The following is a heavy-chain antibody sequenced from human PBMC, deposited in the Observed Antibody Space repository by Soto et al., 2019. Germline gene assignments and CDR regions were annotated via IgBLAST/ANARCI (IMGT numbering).Heavy chain of an antibody. D-gene: IGHD2-8*02. Sequence: VGSLRLSCAASGFTFSGSAMHWVRQASGKGLEWVGRIRSKANSYATAYAASVKGRFTISRDDSKNTAYLQMNSLKTEDTAVYYCIAVSRTVYYGMDVWGQGTTVTVSS. CDR1: GFTFSGSA. CDR2: IRSKANSYAT. CDR3: IAVSRTVYYGMDV. V-gene: IGHV3-73*01. J-gene: IGHJ6*02.